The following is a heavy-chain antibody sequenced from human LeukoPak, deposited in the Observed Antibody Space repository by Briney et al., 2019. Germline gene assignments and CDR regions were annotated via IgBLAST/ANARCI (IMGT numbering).Heavy chain of an antibody. J-gene: IGHJ4*02. V-gene: IGHV4-59*12. D-gene: IGHD7-27*01. CDR1: GGSISSYY. CDR3: ARDGLRTGDLNY. CDR2: IYYSGST. Sequence: SETLSLTCTVSGGSISSYYWSWIRRPPGKGLEWIGYIYYSGSTYYNPSLKSRVTISVDTSKDQFSLKLSSVTAADTAVYYCARDGLRTGDLNYWGQGTLVTVSS.